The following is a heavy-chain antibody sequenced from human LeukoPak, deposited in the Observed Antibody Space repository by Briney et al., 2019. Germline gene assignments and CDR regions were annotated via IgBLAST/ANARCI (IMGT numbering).Heavy chain of an antibody. V-gene: IGHV3-43*02. J-gene: IGHJ4*02. CDR3: AKDIELVRSLLGGDDY. CDR2: ISGDGGST. D-gene: IGHD3-16*01. Sequence: GGSQTLSCAASGFTLDLYATQWARQARGRGLEGVSHISGDGGSTYYADSVKGRFTISRDNSKNSLYLQMNSLRTEDTALYYCAKDIELVRSLLGGDDYWGQGTLVTVSS. CDR1: GFTLDLYA.